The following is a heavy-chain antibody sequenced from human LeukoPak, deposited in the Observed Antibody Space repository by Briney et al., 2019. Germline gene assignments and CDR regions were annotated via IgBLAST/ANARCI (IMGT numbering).Heavy chain of an antibody. V-gene: IGHV3-48*04. Sequence: GGSLRLSCAASGFTFSSYSMNWVRQAPGKGLEWVSYISSSSTIYYADSVKGRFTISRDNAKNSLYLQMNSLRAEDTAVYYCARVSIAALDVWGQGTTVTVSS. CDR2: ISSSSTI. CDR1: GFTFSSYS. CDR3: ARVSIAALDV. D-gene: IGHD6-6*01. J-gene: IGHJ6*02.